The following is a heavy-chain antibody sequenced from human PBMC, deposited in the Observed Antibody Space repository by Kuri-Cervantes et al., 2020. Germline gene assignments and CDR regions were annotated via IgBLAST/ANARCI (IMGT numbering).Heavy chain of an antibody. D-gene: IGHD5-18*01. V-gene: IGHV1-3*02. Sequence: ASVKVSCKASGYTFTSYAMHWVRQAPGQRLEWMGWSNAGNGNTKYSQEFQGRVTITRDTSASTAYMELSSLKASDTAMYYCARRRGYSYGLEGDDAFDIWGQGTMVTVSS. CDR3: ARRRGYSYGLEGDDAFDI. J-gene: IGHJ3*02. CDR2: SNAGNGNT. CDR1: GYTFTSYA.